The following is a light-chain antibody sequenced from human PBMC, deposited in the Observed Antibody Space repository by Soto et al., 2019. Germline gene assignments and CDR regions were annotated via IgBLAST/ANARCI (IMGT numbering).Light chain of an antibody. Sequence: EIVMTQSPVTLSVSPGERVTLSCRASQSVSSNLAWYQQKPGQAPSLLIYGAFTRATGIPARFSGRGSGTDFTLTISSLEPEDFAVYYCQQRSNRPPGITFGQGTRLEIK. J-gene: IGKJ5*01. CDR3: QQRSNRPPGIT. V-gene: IGKV3-11*01. CDR2: GAF. CDR1: QSVSSN.